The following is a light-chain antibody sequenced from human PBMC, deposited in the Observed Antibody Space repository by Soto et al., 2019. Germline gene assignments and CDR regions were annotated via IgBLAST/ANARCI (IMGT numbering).Light chain of an antibody. V-gene: IGKV3-15*01. CDR2: GAS. CDR1: QSVRSN. Sequence: EIVMTQSPATLSASPGERATLSCRASQSVRSNLAWYQQKPGQAPRLLIYGASTRATGIPARFSGSGSGTEFTLTISSLQSEDFAVYYCQQYNNWLPFTFGQGTRLEIK. CDR3: QQYNNWLPFT. J-gene: IGKJ5*01.